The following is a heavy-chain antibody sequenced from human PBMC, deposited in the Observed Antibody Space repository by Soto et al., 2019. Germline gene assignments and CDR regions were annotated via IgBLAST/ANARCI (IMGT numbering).Heavy chain of an antibody. J-gene: IGHJ4*02. V-gene: IGHV3-7*03. D-gene: IGHD4-17*01. CDR3: ARDLSGYGDYHFDY. CDR2: IKQDGSEK. Sequence: GGSLRLSCAASGFTFSSYWMSWVRQAPGKGLEWVANIKQDGSEKYYVDSVKGRFTISRDNAKNSLHLQMNSLRAEDTAVYYCARDLSGYGDYHFDYWGQGTLVTVSS. CDR1: GFTFSSYW.